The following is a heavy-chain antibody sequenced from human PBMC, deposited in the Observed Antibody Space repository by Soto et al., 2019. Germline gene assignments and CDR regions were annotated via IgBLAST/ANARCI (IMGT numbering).Heavy chain of an antibody. D-gene: IGHD3-9*01. CDR2: IYYSGST. V-gene: IGHV4-30-4*01. J-gene: IGHJ5*02. Sequence: PSETLSLTCTVSGGSISSGDYYWSWIRQPPGKGLEWIGYIYYSGSTYYNPSLTSRVTISVDTSKNQFSLKLSSVTAADTAVYYCARVGRKYDILTGYPKAHWFDPWGQGTLVTVSS. CDR1: GGSISSGDYY. CDR3: ARVGRKYDILTGYPKAHWFDP.